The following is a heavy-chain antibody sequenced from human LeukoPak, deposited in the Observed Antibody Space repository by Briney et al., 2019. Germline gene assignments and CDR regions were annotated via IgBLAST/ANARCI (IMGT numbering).Heavy chain of an antibody. CDR2: IKQDGSIQ. V-gene: IGHV3-7*01. D-gene: IGHD3-22*01. CDR3: ATSYDSGGCD. J-gene: IGHJ4*02. Sequence: GGSLRLSCTASGFTFSSFWMAWVRQAPGKGLEWVANIKQDGSIQHYGDSVKGRFTISRDNAKNSLYLQMNNLRAEDTALYYCATSYDSGGCDWGQGTLVTVSS. CDR1: GFTFSSFW.